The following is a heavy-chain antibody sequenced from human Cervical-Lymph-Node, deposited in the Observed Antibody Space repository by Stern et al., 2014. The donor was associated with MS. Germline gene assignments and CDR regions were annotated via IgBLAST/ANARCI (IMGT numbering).Heavy chain of an antibody. CDR2: INAANGNT. CDR3: ARDPHYYDSTGYCMDV. J-gene: IGHJ6*02. V-gene: IGHV1-3*01. Sequence: QVQLVQSGAEVKKPGASVKVSCKASGYTFTTYAIHWVRQAAGQSLEWMGWINAANGNTRYSHKFQDRVTITRDTSPSTAYMELSSLRSEDTAVYYCARDPHYYDSTGYCMDVWGQGTTVTVSS. D-gene: IGHD3-22*01. CDR1: GYTFTTYA.